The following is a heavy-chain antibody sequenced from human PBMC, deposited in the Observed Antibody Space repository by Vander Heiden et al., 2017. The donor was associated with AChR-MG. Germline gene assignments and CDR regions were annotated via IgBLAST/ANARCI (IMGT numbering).Heavy chain of an antibody. V-gene: IGHV3-21*01. J-gene: IGHJ4*01. CDR2: ISPSGRYT. D-gene: IGHD2-15*01. CDR3: ARYPAYCNTCDF. Sequence: EVQLVDSGGGLVKPGGPLRPSCVASGFTFTNYGMNWVRQAPGKGLEWVSSISPSGRYTYLGDSVKGRFTISRDNAENSVTLQMRRLRAEDTGVYFCARYPAYCNTCDFWGHGTLVTVSS. CDR1: GFTFTNYG.